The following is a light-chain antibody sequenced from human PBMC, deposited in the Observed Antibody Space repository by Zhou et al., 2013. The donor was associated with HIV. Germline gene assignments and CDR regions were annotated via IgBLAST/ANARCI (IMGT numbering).Light chain of an antibody. J-gene: IGKJ2*01. CDR3: QQYDSWPPYT. CDR1: QNIRRN. CDR2: DAS. Sequence: EIVMTQFPATVSVFPGERVTLSCRASQNIRRNLAWYQQKLGQSPRLLMYDASTRATGISARFSGSGSGAEFTLTISSLQSEDFAVYYCQQYDSWPPYTFGQGTKLEIK. V-gene: IGKV3-15*01.